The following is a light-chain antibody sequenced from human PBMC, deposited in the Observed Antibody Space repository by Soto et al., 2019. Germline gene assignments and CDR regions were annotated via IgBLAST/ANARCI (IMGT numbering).Light chain of an antibody. CDR2: EVN. CDR1: SSDVGGYNY. J-gene: IGLJ2*01. V-gene: IGLV2-8*01. CDR3: SSYAGNNVLV. Sequence: QPVLTQPPSASGSPGQSITIPCTGTSSDVGGYNYVSWYQQHPGKAPRLMIYEVNKRPSGVPYRFSGSKSGNTASLTVSGLQADDEAVYYCSSYAGNNVLVFGGGTKLTVL.